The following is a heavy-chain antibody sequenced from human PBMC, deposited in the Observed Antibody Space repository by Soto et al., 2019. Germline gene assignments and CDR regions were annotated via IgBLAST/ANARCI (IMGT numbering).Heavy chain of an antibody. CDR3: ARVMPSRAFDI. J-gene: IGHJ3*02. V-gene: IGHV4-38-2*01. Sequence: KASETLSLTCAVSGYSISTGYYWGWIRQPPGKGLEWIGMIYHTANTYYNVPLKSRVTISVDTSKNQFSLRLTSVTAADTAVYYCARVMPSRAFDIWGQGTMVTVS. CDR2: IYHTANT. CDR1: GYSISTGYY. D-gene: IGHD3-16*01.